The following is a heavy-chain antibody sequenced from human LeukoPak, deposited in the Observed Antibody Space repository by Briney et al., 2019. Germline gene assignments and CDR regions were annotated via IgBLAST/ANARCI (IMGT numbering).Heavy chain of an antibody. J-gene: IGHJ4*02. D-gene: IGHD3-10*01. CDR1: GYTFTNYW. CDR2: IDPSDSYP. CDR3: ARVGHYGSGSYYTTGFDY. Sequence: PGESLKISCKGSGYTFTNYWIIWVRQMPGKGLEWMGRIDPSDSYPDYSPSFQGHVTISADKSISTAYLQWSSLKASDTAMYYCARVGHYGSGSYYTTGFDYWGQGTLVTVSS. V-gene: IGHV5-10-1*01.